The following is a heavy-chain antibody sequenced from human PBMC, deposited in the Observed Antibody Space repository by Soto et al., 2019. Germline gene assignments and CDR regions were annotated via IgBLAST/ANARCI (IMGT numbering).Heavy chain of an antibody. D-gene: IGHD7-27*01. CDR2: ISYDGNNK. Sequence: QLQVAESGGGVVQPGRSMRLSCAASGFSISDFDLHWVRQPPGKGLEWVAVISYDGNNKYLADSVKGRFTISRDTSNNTLYLQLNSLRTEDTALYYCARDPGSLSVDVWGRGTLVIVSS. CDR3: ARDPGSLSVDV. CDR1: GFSISDFD. J-gene: IGHJ2*01. V-gene: IGHV3-30-3*01.